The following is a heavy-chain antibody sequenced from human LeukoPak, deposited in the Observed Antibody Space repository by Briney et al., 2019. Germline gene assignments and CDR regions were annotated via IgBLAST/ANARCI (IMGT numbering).Heavy chain of an antibody. J-gene: IGHJ5*01. V-gene: IGHV3-21*04. CDR3: AKGPNSGWHFSDS. D-gene: IGHD6-19*01. CDR2: ISSSSSYI. Sequence: GGSLRLSCEVSGFTFSSYSMNWVRQAPGKGLEWVSSISSSSSYIYYADSVKGRFTISRDNSKNTLYLQLNSLRAEDTAVYYCAKGPNSGWHFSDSWGQGTLVTVSS. CDR1: GFTFSSYS.